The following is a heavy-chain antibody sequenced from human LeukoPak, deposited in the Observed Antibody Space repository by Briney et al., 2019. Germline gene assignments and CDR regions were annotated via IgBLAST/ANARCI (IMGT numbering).Heavy chain of an antibody. V-gene: IGHV4-39*01. CDR3: GRSVGGQLTNS. J-gene: IGHJ4*02. D-gene: IGHD1-1*01. Sequence: SETLSLTCTVSGGSISSSSFYWGWIRQPPGKGLEWIGTIYYSGNTYYNPSPKSRVTISVDTSKNQFSLKLSSVTAAATAVYYCGRSVGGQLTNSWGQGTLVTVSS. CDR2: IYYSGNT. CDR1: GGSISSSSFY.